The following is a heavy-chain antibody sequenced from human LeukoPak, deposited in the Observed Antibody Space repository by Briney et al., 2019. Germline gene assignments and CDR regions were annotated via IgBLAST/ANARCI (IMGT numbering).Heavy chain of an antibody. CDR1: GFTFRHYV. V-gene: IGHV3-30*04. CDR2: ISYDETHK. J-gene: IGHJ3*01. CDR3: VRARVRARSGAFDV. D-gene: IGHD3-10*01. Sequence: GGSLRLSCVGSGFTFRHYVMHWVRQAPGKGLEWVAVISYDETHKFYADSVKGRFTISRDNSSATLFLQMNSLRSEDAAVYYCVRARVRARSGAFDVWGQGTLVTVSS.